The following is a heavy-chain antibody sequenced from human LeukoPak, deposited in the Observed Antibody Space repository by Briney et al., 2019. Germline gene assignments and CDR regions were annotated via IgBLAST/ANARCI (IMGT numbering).Heavy chain of an antibody. Sequence: GESLKISCKGSGYSFTSYWIGWVRQMPGKGLEWMGIIYPGDSDTRYSPSFQGQVTISADKSISAAYLQWSSLKASGTAMYYCARHSYYYDSSGYSYVYFDYWGQGTLVTVSS. V-gene: IGHV5-51*01. CDR3: ARHSYYYDSSGYSYVYFDY. D-gene: IGHD3-22*01. CDR2: IYPGDSDT. J-gene: IGHJ4*02. CDR1: GYSFTSYW.